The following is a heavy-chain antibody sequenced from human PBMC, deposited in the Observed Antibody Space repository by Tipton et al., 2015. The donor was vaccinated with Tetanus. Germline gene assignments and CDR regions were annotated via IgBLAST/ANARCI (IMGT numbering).Heavy chain of an antibody. CDR2: ISSSSSTI. Sequence: SLRLSCAASGFTFSSYSMNWVRQAPGKGLEWVSYISSSSSTIYYADSVEGRFTISRDNAKNSLYLQMNSLRDEDTAVYYCARPGQWLVRNAFDIWGQGTMVTVSS. J-gene: IGHJ3*02. CDR3: ARPGQWLVRNAFDI. V-gene: IGHV3-48*02. D-gene: IGHD6-19*01. CDR1: GFTFSSYS.